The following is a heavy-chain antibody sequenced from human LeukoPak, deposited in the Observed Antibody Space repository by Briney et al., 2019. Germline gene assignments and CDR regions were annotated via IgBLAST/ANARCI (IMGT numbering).Heavy chain of an antibody. J-gene: IGHJ5*02. Sequence: SQTLSLTCTVSGGPISSGGYYWSWIRQHPGKGLEWIGYIYYSGSTYYNPSLKSRITISVDTSKNQFSLKLSSVTAADTAVYYCATYTTGTTANWFDPWGQGTLVTVSS. CDR1: GGPISSGGYY. CDR3: ATYTTGTTANWFDP. V-gene: IGHV4-31*03. D-gene: IGHD1-1*01. CDR2: IYYSGST.